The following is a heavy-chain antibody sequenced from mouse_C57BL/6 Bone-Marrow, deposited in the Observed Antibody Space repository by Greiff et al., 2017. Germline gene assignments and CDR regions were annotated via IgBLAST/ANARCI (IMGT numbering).Heavy chain of an antibody. CDR2: IDPSDRYT. J-gene: IGHJ2*01. Sequence: QVQLQQPGAELVKPGASVKLSCKASGYTFTSYWMHWVKQRPGQGLEWIGEIDPSDRYTNYNQKFKGKATLTVDTSSSTAYMRLSSLTSEDSAVDYGARGYYYDSSFDDWGKGTTLTVSS. CDR1: GYTFTSYW. CDR3: ARGYYYDSSFDD. V-gene: IGHV1-50*01. D-gene: IGHD1-1*01.